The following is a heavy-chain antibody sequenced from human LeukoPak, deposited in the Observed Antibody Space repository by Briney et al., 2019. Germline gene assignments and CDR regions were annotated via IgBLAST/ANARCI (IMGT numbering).Heavy chain of an antibody. CDR2: IYHSGST. D-gene: IGHD3-22*01. CDR3: ARQHTRGTMIVVAHFDY. CDR1: GGSISNYY. V-gene: IGHV4-38-2*01. J-gene: IGHJ4*02. Sequence: SETLSLTCSVSGGSISNYYWGWIRQPPGKGLEWIGSIYHSGSTYYNPSLKSRVTISVDTSKNQFSLKLSSVTAADTAVYYCARQHTRGTMIVVAHFDYWGQGTLVTVSS.